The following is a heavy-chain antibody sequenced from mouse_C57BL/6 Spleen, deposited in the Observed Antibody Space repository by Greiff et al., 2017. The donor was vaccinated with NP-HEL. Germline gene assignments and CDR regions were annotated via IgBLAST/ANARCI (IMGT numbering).Heavy chain of an antibody. D-gene: IGHD4-1*01. Sequence: VKLQESGPELVKPGASVKISCKASGYAFSSFWMNWVKQRPGKGLEWIGRIYPGDGDTNYNGKFKGKATLTADKSSSTAYMQLSSLTSEDSAVYFCARNWVFDYWGQGTTLTVSS. CDR2: IYPGDGDT. CDR1: GYAFSSFW. CDR3: ARNWVFDY. V-gene: IGHV1-82*01. J-gene: IGHJ2*01.